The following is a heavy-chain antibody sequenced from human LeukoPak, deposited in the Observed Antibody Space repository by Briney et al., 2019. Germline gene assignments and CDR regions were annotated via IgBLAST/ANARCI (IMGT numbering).Heavy chain of an antibody. CDR3: ARVYYYGSGSGDFDY. Sequence: SETLSLTCAVYGWSFSGYYWSWIRQPPGKGLEWIGEINHSGSTNYNPSLKSRVTISVDTSKNQFSLKLSSVAAADTAVYYCARVYYYGSGSGDFDYWGQGTLVTVSS. J-gene: IGHJ4*02. V-gene: IGHV4-34*01. D-gene: IGHD3-10*01. CDR2: INHSGST. CDR1: GWSFSGYY.